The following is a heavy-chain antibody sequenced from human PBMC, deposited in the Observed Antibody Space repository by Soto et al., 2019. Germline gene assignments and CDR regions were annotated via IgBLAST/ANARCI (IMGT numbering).Heavy chain of an antibody. CDR2: INDSGGT. Sequence: SETLSLTCAVYGGSFSGYYCTWIRQPPGKGLEWIGEINDSGGTDYNPSLKSRVTISLDTSKNQLSLKLSSVTAADTAVYYCARGRKGFSSSCYVDWGQGTLVTVSS. J-gene: IGHJ4*02. CDR1: GGSFSGYY. CDR3: ARGRKGFSSSCYVD. V-gene: IGHV4-34*01. D-gene: IGHD6-13*01.